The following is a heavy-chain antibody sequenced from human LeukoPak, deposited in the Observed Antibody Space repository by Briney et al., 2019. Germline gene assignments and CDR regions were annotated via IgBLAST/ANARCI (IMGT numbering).Heavy chain of an antibody. Sequence: GGSLRLSCAASGFTFSSYAMHWVRQAPGKGLGWVAVISYDGSNKYYADSVKGRFTIFRDNSKNTLYLQMNSLRAEDTAVYYCAAGAVAGAQVDYWGQGTLVTVSS. J-gene: IGHJ4*02. CDR1: GFTFSSYA. V-gene: IGHV3-30*04. D-gene: IGHD6-19*01. CDR3: AAGAVAGAQVDY. CDR2: ISYDGSNK.